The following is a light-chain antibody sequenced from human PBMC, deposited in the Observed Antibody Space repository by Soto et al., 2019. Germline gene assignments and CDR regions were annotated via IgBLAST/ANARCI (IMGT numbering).Light chain of an antibody. J-gene: IGLJ2*01. CDR3: GSYTSSNNLEMV. CDR1: SSYVGVYYY. CDR2: DVT. V-gene: IGLV2-14*03. Sequence: QSALTQPASVSGSPGQSITISCTGTSSYVGVYYYVSWFQQHPGKAPKLMIYDVTKRPSGVSNRFSGSMSGNTASLTISGLQAEDEAHYYCGSYTSSNNLEMVFGGGTKVTVL.